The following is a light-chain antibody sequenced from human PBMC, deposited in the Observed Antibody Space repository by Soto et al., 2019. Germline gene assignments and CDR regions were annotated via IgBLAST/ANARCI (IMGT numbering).Light chain of an antibody. Sequence: AIRMTQSPSSLSASTGDRVTITCRASQGSSSYLAWYQQKPGKAPKLLIYAASTLQSGVPSRFSGSGSGTDFTLTLSCLQSEDFATYYCQQYYSYPPAFGPGTKVDIK. V-gene: IGKV1-8*01. CDR3: QQYYSYPPA. J-gene: IGKJ3*01. CDR1: QGSSSY. CDR2: AAS.